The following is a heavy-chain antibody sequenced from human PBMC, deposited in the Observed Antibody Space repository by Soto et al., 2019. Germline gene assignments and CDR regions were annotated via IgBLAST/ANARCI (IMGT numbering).Heavy chain of an antibody. Sequence: PSETLSLTCAVYGGSFSGYYWSWIRQPPGKGLEWIGEINHSGSTNYNPSLKSRVTISVDTSKNQFSLKLSSVTAADTAVYYCARGGLLGGFGRHYYYGMDVWGQGTTVTVSS. CDR3: ARGGLLGGFGRHYYYGMDV. CDR1: GGSFSGYY. D-gene: IGHD5-12*01. J-gene: IGHJ6*02. CDR2: INHSGST. V-gene: IGHV4-34*01.